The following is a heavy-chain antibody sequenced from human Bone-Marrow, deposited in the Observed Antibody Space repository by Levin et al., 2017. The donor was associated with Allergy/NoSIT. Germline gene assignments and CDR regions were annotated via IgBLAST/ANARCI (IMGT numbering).Heavy chain of an antibody. J-gene: IGHJ4*02. CDR3: ARLLQTADL. CDR2: IYPDDSDT. CDR1: GYIFSTYW. V-gene: IGHV5-51*01. D-gene: IGHD2-15*01. Sequence: PVASVKVSCKASGYIFSTYWIGWVRQMPGKGLEWMGIIYPDDSDTRYSPSFQGQVTISADKSINTAYLQWSSLKASDSAMYYCARLLQTADLWGRGTLVTVSS.